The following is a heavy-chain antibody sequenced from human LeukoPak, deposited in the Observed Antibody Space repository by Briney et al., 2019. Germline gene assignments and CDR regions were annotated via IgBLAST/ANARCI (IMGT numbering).Heavy chain of an antibody. CDR3: ARLGTVTTYFDY. CDR2: ISSSGSTI. Sequence: GGSLRLSCAASGFAFSDYYMSWIRQAPGKGLEWVSYISSSGSTIYYADSVKGRFTISRDNAKNSLYLQMNSLRAKDTAVYYCARLGTVTTYFDYWGQGTLVTVSS. J-gene: IGHJ4*02. CDR1: GFAFSDYY. D-gene: IGHD4-11*01. V-gene: IGHV3-11*04.